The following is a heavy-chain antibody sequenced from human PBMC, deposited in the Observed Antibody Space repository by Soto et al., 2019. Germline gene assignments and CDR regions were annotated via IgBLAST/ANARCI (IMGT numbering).Heavy chain of an antibody. CDR3: ARGEGEYYDILTANSFQH. CDR2: IYYSGST. V-gene: IGHV4-31*03. Sequence: PSETLSLTCTVSCGSISSGGYYWSWIRQHPGKGLEWIGYIYYSGSTYYNPSLKSRVTISVDTSKNQFSLKLSSVTAADTAVYYCARGEGEYYDILTANSFQHWGQGTLVTVSS. D-gene: IGHD3-9*01. CDR1: CGSISSGGYY. J-gene: IGHJ1*01.